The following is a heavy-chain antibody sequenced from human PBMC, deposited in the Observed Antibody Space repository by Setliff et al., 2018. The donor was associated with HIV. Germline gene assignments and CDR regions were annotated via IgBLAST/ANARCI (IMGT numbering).Heavy chain of an antibody. V-gene: IGHV1-3*01. CDR2: INAGNGNT. J-gene: IGHJ6*02. Sequence: GASVKVSCKASGYTFTNYALHWVRQAPGQRLEWMGWINAGNGNTKYSQKFQGRVTITRDTSASTAYMELSSLRSEDTAVYYCARDSFGGEFTYYYYGMDVWGQGTTVTVSS. CDR3: ARDSFGGEFTYYYYGMDV. CDR1: GYTFTNYA. D-gene: IGHD3-10*01.